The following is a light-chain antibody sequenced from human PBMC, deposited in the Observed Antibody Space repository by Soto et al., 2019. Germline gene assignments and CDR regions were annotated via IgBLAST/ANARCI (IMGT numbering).Light chain of an antibody. CDR1: SNDVGGYDF. Sequence: QSALTQPASVSGSPGQSITISCTGTSNDVGGYDFVSWYQLHPGKAPKLIIYEVTNRPSGVSDRFSASKSGNTASLTVSGLQADDEADYYCTSYAGNSTLVVFGGGTKLTVL. J-gene: IGLJ2*01. CDR3: TSYAGNSTLVV. V-gene: IGLV2-14*01. CDR2: EVT.